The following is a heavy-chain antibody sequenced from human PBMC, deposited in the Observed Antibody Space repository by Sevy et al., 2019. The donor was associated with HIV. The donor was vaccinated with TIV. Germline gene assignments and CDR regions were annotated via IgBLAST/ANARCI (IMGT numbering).Heavy chain of an antibody. CDR1: GGSISSSNW. CDR2: IYHSGST. CDR3: ARGFGLRYFDWIGMAFDY. Sequence: PETLSLTCAVSGGSISSSNWWSWVRQPPGKGLEWIGEIYHSGSTNYNPSLKSRVTISVDKSKNQFSLKLSSVTAADTAVYYCARGFGLRYFDWIGMAFDYWGQGTLVTVSS. V-gene: IGHV4-4*03. D-gene: IGHD3-9*01. J-gene: IGHJ4*02.